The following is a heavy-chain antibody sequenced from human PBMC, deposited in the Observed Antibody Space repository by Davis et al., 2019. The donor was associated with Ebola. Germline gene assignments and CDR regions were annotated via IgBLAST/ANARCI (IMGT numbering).Heavy chain of an antibody. Sequence: GGSLRLSCAASGFTVSSNYMNWVRQAPGKGLEWVSYISSSSSTIYYADSVKGRFTISRDNAKNSLYLQMNNLRDEDTAVYYCARNDILTGYLMSYYFDYWGQGTLVTVSS. J-gene: IGHJ4*02. CDR2: ISSSSSTI. V-gene: IGHV3-48*02. CDR1: GFTVSSNY. CDR3: ARNDILTGYLMSYYFDY. D-gene: IGHD3-9*01.